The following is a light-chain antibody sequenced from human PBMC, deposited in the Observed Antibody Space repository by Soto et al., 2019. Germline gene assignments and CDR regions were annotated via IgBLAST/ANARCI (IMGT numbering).Light chain of an antibody. V-gene: IGLV2-14*01. CDR2: EVS. CDR3: SSYTSSSTHVV. Sequence: QSVLTQPASVSGSPGQSITISCTGTSSDVGGYNYVSWYQQHPGKAPKLMIYEVSNRPSGVSNRFSGSKSGNTASLTISGLQAEDEADYYCSSYTSSSTHVVFGGGTKDTVL. J-gene: IGLJ2*01. CDR1: SSDVGGYNY.